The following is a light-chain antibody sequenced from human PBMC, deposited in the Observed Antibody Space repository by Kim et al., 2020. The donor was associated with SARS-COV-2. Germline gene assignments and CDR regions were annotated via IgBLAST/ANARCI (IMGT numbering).Light chain of an antibody. Sequence: GQRVTISCSGSTSDIGTNYVYWYQQVPGTAPKLLIYRGNQRPSGVPDRFSVSKSGTSASLAISGLRSDDEADYFCATWDDSLNGPVFGGGTQLTVL. V-gene: IGLV1-47*01. CDR2: RGN. J-gene: IGLJ3*02. CDR3: ATWDDSLNGPV. CDR1: TSDIGTNY.